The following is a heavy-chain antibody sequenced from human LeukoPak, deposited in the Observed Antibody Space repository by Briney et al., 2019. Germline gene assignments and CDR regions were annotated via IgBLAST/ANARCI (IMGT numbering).Heavy chain of an antibody. CDR3: AREIFGPGSYPDF. V-gene: IGHV3-33*01. CDR1: GFSFDTYA. Sequence: GGSLRLSCAASGFSFDTYAMHWVRQAPGQGLEWVALIWHDGSHKFYSNSVRGQFTISRDNSKNTVYLQMNNLRPDDTAVYYCAREIFGPGSYPDFWGQGTLVTVSS. CDR2: IWHDGSHK. J-gene: IGHJ4*02. D-gene: IGHD3-10*01.